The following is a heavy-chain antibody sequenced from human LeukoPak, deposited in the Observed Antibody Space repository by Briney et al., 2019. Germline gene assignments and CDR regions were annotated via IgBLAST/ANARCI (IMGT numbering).Heavy chain of an antibody. CDR2: IYYSGTT. V-gene: IGHV4-39*02. CDR1: GGSINSNSHH. CDR3: ARRGAILTDYTFDY. J-gene: IGHJ4*02. Sequence: PSETLSLTCSVSGGSINSNSHHWDWIRQAPGKGLEWIGNIYYSGTTSYNPSLKSRVTTSVDTSNNHFSLRLTSVTASDTAVYYCARRGAILTDYTFDYWGQGTLVTVCS. D-gene: IGHD3-9*01.